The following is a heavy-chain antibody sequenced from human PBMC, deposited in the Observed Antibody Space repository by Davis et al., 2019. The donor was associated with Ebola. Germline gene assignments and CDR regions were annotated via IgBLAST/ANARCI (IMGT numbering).Heavy chain of an antibody. J-gene: IGHJ6*04. D-gene: IGHD6-13*01. CDR1: GGSFSGYY. CDR3: ASQEAAAGSFGWDV. CDR2: INHSGST. V-gene: IGHV4-34*01. Sequence: PSETLSLTCAVYGGSFSGYYWSWIRQPPGKGLEWIGEINHSGSTNYNPSLKSRVTISVDTSKNQFSLKLSSVTAADTAVYYCASQEAAAGSFGWDVWGKGTTVTVSS.